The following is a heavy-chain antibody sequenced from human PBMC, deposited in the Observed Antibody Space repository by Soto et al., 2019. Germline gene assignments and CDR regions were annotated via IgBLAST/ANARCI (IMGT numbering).Heavy chain of an antibody. J-gene: IGHJ4*02. V-gene: IGHV1-69*01. D-gene: IGHD6-13*01. CDR2: IIPYYNTL. CDR1: EGTFNSYA. Sequence: QAQVVQSGAEVRKPGSSVKLSCKASEGTFNSYAIAWVRQAPGQGLEWMGGIIPYYNTLNYAQKFQDRVTIPADDSTNTVYMELSSLRSDDTAVYFGASGASRWYPYFFDSWAQGTLVTVSS. CDR3: ASGASRWYPYFFDS.